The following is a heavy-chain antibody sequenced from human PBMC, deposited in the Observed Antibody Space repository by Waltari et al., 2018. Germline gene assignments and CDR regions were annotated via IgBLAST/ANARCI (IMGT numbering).Heavy chain of an antibody. J-gene: IGHJ5*01. D-gene: IGHD6-19*01. CDR3: AKEGGRWLVANWFDF. CDR1: GFTFSNSA. CDR2: ISGSGERK. V-gene: IGHV3-23*01. Sequence: EAQLLESGGGLVQPGGSLRLSCVVSGFTFSNSAMSWVRQAPGKGLEWVSGISGSGERKYYGETVEGRFTITRDNSKNTLYLQMSSLRGDDTGMYYCAKEGGRWLVANWFDFWGQGTLVTVSS.